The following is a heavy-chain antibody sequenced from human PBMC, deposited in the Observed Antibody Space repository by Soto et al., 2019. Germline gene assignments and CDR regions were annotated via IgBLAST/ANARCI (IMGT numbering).Heavy chain of an antibody. CDR3: AKGDYDSSGYYIDY. J-gene: IGHJ4*02. Sequence: GGSLRLSCAASGFTFSSYAMSWVRQAPGKGLEWVSAISGSGGSTYYADSVKGRFTISRDNSKNTLYLQMNSLRAEDTAVYYCAKGDYDSSGYYIDYWGQGTLVTVSS. CDR1: GFTFSSYA. D-gene: IGHD3-22*01. CDR2: ISGSGGST. V-gene: IGHV3-23*01.